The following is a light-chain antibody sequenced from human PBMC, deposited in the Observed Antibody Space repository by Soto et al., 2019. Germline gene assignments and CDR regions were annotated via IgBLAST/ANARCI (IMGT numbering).Light chain of an antibody. CDR3: SSYAGAVV. Sequence: QSALTQPASVSGSPGQSITLSCTRTSSGVGNYNLVSWYQHRPGKAPKLIIYEDSQRPSGVSDRFSGSKSGNTASLTISGLRAEDEADYYCSSYAGAVVFGGGTKLTVL. CDR1: SSGVGNYNL. V-gene: IGLV2-23*01. CDR2: EDS. J-gene: IGLJ2*01.